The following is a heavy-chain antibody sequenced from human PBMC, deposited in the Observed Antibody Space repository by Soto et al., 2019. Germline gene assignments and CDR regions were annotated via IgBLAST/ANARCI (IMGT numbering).Heavy chain of an antibody. Sequence: TSETLSLTCSVSGGSISGYYWSWIRQPPGRGLEWIGYIYYTGSTNYNPSLKSRVTISVDTSRNQFSLKLTSVTAADTAVYYCARAAPNYDFWSDYPKWFDPWGQGTLVTVSS. D-gene: IGHD3-3*01. CDR1: GGSISGYY. CDR2: IYYTGST. CDR3: ARAAPNYDFWSDYPKWFDP. V-gene: IGHV4-59*01. J-gene: IGHJ5*02.